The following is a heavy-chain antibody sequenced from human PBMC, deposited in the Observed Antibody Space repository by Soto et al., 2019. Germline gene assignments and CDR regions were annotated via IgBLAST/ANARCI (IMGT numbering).Heavy chain of an antibody. V-gene: IGHV1-69*02. Sequence: QVQLVQSGAEVKKPGSSVKVSCKASGGTFSSYTISWVRQAPVQGLEWMGSIIPIPGIADYAQQFQGRVTITVDKSTSTAYMELISLRSESTAVYYCARSWTYYDYIWGSYLSYWGQGTLVTVSS. CDR1: GGTFSSYT. CDR3: ARSWTYYDYIWGSYLSY. CDR2: IIPIPGIA. J-gene: IGHJ4*02. D-gene: IGHD3-16*01.